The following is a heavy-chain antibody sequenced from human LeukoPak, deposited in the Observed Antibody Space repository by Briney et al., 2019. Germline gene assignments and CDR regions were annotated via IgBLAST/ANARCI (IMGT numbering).Heavy chain of an antibody. Sequence: ASVKVSCKASGYTFITCGISWVRQAPGHGLEWMGLISAYNDNTNYPKKFQGRVTMTTDRSTSTAYMELRSLRSDDTAVYYCARVGTYYDILTGNRQLDHWGQGTLASVSS. D-gene: IGHD3-9*01. V-gene: IGHV1-18*01. CDR2: ISAYNDNT. J-gene: IGHJ4*02. CDR3: ARVGTYYDILTGNRQLDH. CDR1: GYTFITCG.